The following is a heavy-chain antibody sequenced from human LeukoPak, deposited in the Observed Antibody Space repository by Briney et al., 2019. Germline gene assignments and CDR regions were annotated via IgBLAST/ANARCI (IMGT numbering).Heavy chain of an antibody. V-gene: IGHV3-33*08. Sequence: GGSLRLSCAASGFTFSSYSMNWVRQAPGKGLEWVAVIWFDGSNKYYADSVKGRFTISRDNSKNTLYLQMNSLRAEDTAVYYCARVSYCSSSDCSFDYWGQGTLVTVSS. D-gene: IGHD2-2*01. CDR2: IWFDGSNK. CDR1: GFTFSSYS. CDR3: ARVSYCSSSDCSFDY. J-gene: IGHJ4*02.